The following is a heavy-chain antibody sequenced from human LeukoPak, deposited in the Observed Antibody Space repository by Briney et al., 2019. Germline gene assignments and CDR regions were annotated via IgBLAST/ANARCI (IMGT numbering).Heavy chain of an antibody. J-gene: IGHJ5*02. D-gene: IGHD6-19*01. CDR1: GFTFSTST. CDR2: ISGSNDYI. V-gene: IGHV3-21*01. Sequence: GGSLRLSCAASGFTFSTSTMNWVRQAPGKGLEWVSSISGSNDYIYYADSVKGRFTISRDNAKNSLYLQMNSLGAEDTAVYYCVRIPNSAGFPNWFDPWGQGTLVTVSS. CDR3: VRIPNSAGFPNWFDP.